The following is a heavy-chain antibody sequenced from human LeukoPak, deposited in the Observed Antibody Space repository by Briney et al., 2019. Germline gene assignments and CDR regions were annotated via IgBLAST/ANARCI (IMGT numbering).Heavy chain of an antibody. CDR3: ARASRAAAGHLDY. D-gene: IGHD6-13*01. CDR1: GFTFSSYS. V-gene: IGHV3-21*01. J-gene: IGHJ4*02. CDR2: ISSSSSYI. Sequence: GGSLRLSCAASGFTFSSYSMNWVRQAPGKGLEWVSSISSSSSYIYYADSVKGRFTISRDNAKNSLYLQMNSVRAEDTAVYYCARASRAAAGHLDYWGQGTLVTVSS.